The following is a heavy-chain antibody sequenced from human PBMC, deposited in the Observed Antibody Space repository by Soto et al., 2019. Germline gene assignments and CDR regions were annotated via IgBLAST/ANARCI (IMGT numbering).Heavy chain of an antibody. J-gene: IGHJ4*02. D-gene: IGHD5-18*01. CDR2: IRSKAYGGTT. CDR1: GFTFGDYA. V-gene: IGHV3-49*03. Sequence: GGSLRLSCTASGFTFGDYAMSWFRQAPGKGLEWVGFIRSKAYGGTTEYAAFVKARVTISRDDSKRIAYLKMNSLKTEYSAVYYCTRGGEGIQLWYDYWGQGTLVTVSS. CDR3: TRGGEGIQLWYDY.